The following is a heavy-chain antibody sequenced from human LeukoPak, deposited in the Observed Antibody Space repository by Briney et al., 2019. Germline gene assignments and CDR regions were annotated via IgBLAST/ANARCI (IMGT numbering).Heavy chain of an antibody. CDR1: GYTFTSYD. Sequence: VASVKVSCKASGYTFTSYDINWVRQATGQGLEWMGWMNPNSGNTGYAQKFQGRVTMTTDTSTSTAYMELRSLRSDDTAVYYCARFGRLSYSDYWGQGTLVTVSS. J-gene: IGHJ4*02. CDR2: MNPNSGNT. CDR3: ARFGRLSYSDY. V-gene: IGHV1-8*01. D-gene: IGHD3-10*01.